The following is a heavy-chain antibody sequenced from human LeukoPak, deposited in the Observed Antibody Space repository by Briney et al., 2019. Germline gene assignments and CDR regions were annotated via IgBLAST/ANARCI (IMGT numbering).Heavy chain of an antibody. V-gene: IGHV1-8*02. CDR3: ARDIVARHNWFDP. Sequence: GASVKVSCKASGYTFTSYDINWVRQATGQGLEWMGWMNPNSGNTGYAQKFQGRVTMTTDTSTSTAYMELRSLRSDDTAVYYCARDIVARHNWFDPWGQGTLVTVSS. CDR1: GYTFTSYD. CDR2: MNPNSGNT. J-gene: IGHJ5*02. D-gene: IGHD5-12*01.